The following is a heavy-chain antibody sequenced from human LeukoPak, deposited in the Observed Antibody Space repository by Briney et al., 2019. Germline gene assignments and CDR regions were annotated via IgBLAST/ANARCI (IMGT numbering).Heavy chain of an antibody. CDR3: ARAMVRTRGFEY. Sequence: SETLSLTCTVSGGSISSSSHYWGWIRPPPGKGLEWIGSIYYSGSTYYNPSLKSRVTISVDTSKNQFSLKLSSVTAADTAVYYCARAMVRTRGFEYWGQGTLVTVSS. V-gene: IGHV4-39*01. J-gene: IGHJ4*02. D-gene: IGHD3-10*01. CDR2: IYYSGST. CDR1: GGSISSSSHY.